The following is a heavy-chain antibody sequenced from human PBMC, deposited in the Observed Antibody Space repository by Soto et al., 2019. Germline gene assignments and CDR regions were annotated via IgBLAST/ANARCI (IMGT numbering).Heavy chain of an antibody. CDR2: ISNSGRT. V-gene: IGHV4-34*01. J-gene: IGHJ5*01. D-gene: IGHD1-1*01. Sequence: PSETLSLTCGVFGGSFSDSYWSWIRQSPGKGLEWIGEISNSGRTYYNPSLKSRVTISGDTSKNQFSLEVRSVAAADTGTYYCARGRPAIATRWFDSWGQGILVTVSS. CDR3: ARGRPAIATRWFDS. CDR1: GGSFSDSY.